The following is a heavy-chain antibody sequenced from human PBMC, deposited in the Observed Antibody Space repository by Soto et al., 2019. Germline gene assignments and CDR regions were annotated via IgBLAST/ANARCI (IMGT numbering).Heavy chain of an antibody. J-gene: IGHJ5*02. Sequence: QVQLVQSGAEVKKPGASVKVSCKASGYTFTSYAMHWVRQAPGQRLEWMGWINAGNGNTKYSQKFQGRVTITRDTSASRAYMERSSLRSEDRAVYYWARDIYSSSWNWFDPWGQGTLVTVSS. CDR3: ARDIYSSSWNWFDP. CDR2: INAGNGNT. CDR1: GYTFTSYA. V-gene: IGHV1-3*01. D-gene: IGHD6-13*01.